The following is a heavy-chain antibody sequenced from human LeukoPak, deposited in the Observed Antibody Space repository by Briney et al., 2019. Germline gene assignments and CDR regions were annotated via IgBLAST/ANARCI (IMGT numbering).Heavy chain of an antibody. CDR3: AKHTVPPYFDY. J-gene: IGHJ4*02. CDR1: GFTFSDFY. Sequence: GGSLRLSCATSGFTFSDFYMSWVRQAPGKGLEWVSGITGSGDTTYYADSVNGRFTISRDNSKNTLYLQVNSLRAEDTAVYYCAKHTVPPYFDYWGQGTLVTVSS. V-gene: IGHV3-23*01. CDR2: ITGSGDTT. D-gene: IGHD4-17*01.